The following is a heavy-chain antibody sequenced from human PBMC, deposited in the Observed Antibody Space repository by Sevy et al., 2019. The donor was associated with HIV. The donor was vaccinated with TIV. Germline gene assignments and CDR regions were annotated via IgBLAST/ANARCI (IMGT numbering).Heavy chain of an antibody. CDR1: GFTFDAFW. CDR3: ARRYFDL. Sequence: GGSLRLSCAASGFTFDAFWMQWVRQAPGKGLEWVANIRPDGNEIYYAKSAGGRFTISRDNSKESLYLQMSNLRVEDTATYFCARRYFDLWGQGALVTVSS. J-gene: IGHJ4*02. V-gene: IGHV3-7*01. CDR2: IRPDGNEI.